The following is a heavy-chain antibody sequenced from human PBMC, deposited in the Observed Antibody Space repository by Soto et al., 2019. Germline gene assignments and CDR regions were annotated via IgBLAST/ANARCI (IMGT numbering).Heavy chain of an antibody. D-gene: IGHD2-2*01. Sequence: GGSLRLSCAASGFTFSNYAMSWVRQAPGKGLEWVSAITDSGGSTYHADSVEGRFTISRDNTKNTLYLQMNSLRAEDTAVYYCVKGSASSRPYYFDYWGQGTLVTVSS. J-gene: IGHJ4*02. CDR3: VKGSASSRPYYFDY. CDR1: GFTFSNYA. V-gene: IGHV3-23*01. CDR2: ITDSGGST.